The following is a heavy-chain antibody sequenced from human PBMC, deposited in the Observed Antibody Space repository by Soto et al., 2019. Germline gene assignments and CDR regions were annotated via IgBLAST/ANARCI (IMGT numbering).Heavy chain of an antibody. D-gene: IGHD3-22*01. Sequence: EVQLVESGGDLVQPGGSLRLSCTASGFTFSNFNINWVRQAPGKGLEWISYISSSTTTIFYADSVKGRFTISRDNAKNSLYLKMNSLRDEDTAVYYCARETSTYYYDSSAYLGFDYWGQGTLVTVSS. J-gene: IGHJ4*02. V-gene: IGHV3-48*02. CDR3: ARETSTYYYDSSAYLGFDY. CDR1: GFTFSNFN. CDR2: ISSSTTTI.